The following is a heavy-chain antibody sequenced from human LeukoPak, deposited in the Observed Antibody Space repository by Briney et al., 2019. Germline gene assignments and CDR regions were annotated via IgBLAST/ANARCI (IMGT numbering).Heavy chain of an antibody. Sequence: GGSLRLSCAASGFTFSSYWMHWVRQAPGKGLEWVASIGPTGSDRYHADSIKGRFTISRDNTNNSLYLQMNSLRAEGTAVYYCATETNGRHYDYWGQGTLLTVSS. CDR1: GFTFSSYW. D-gene: IGHD1-14*01. J-gene: IGHJ4*02. CDR2: IGPTGSDR. V-gene: IGHV3-21*06. CDR3: ATETNGRHYDY.